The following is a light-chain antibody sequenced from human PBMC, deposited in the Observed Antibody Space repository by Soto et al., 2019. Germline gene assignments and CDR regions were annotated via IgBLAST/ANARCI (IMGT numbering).Light chain of an antibody. CDR2: GEC. CDR3: QQYSSTFSS. J-gene: IGKJ1*01. V-gene: IGKV3-20*01. Sequence: DIVLTQSPGTLSLSPGERTTLSCMASHSISSSYLSWYQQKHGQAPRLLVYGECSSATGIPNRFSGSGYGTDFTLTISRLEPDDFALYYCQQYSSTFSSLGQGTKVEIK. CDR1: HSISSSY.